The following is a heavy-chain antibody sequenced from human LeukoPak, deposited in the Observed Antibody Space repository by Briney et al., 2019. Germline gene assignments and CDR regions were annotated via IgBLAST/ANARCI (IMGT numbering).Heavy chain of an antibody. CDR1: GFTFRNYA. CDR3: AKDVEVFYVLTDFSPYGMDV. V-gene: IGHV3-23*01. CDR2: IGGSGDNA. J-gene: IGHJ6*02. D-gene: IGHD2/OR15-2a*01. Sequence: GSLSLSCAASGFTFRNYAMSWVRQAPGKGLEWVSTIGGSGDNAYYADSVKGRFTISRDKSKKTLYLQMNSLRAEDTAIYYCAKDVEVFYVLTDFSPYGMDVWGQGTTVTVSS.